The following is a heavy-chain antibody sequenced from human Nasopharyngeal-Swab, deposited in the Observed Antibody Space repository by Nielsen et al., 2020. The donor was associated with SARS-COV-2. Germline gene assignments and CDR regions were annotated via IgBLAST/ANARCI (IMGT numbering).Heavy chain of an antibody. D-gene: IGHD3-22*01. J-gene: IGHJ3*02. Sequence: WIRQPPGKGLEWVSGISGGVDSTYYADSVKGRFTISRDNSQNTLYLLMNSLRVEDTAVYYCAKAMGSVYDTSGHYNAFDIWGQGTTVTVSS. CDR2: ISGGVDST. V-gene: IGHV3-23*01. CDR3: AKAMGSVYDTSGHYNAFDI.